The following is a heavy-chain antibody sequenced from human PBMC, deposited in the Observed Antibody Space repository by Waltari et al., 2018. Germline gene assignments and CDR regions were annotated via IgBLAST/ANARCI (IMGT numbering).Heavy chain of an antibody. J-gene: IGHJ4*02. CDR1: GYSISSGYY. CDR3: ARDRVKGYYYDSSGYYPFDY. Sequence: QVQLQESGPGLVKPSETLSLTCAVSGYSISSGYYWGWIRQPPGKGLEWIGSIYHSGSTYYTPSLKRRGTISVDTSKNQFSLKLSSVTAADTAVYYCARDRVKGYYYDSSGYYPFDYWGQGTLVTVSS. CDR2: IYHSGST. D-gene: IGHD3-22*01. V-gene: IGHV4-38-2*02.